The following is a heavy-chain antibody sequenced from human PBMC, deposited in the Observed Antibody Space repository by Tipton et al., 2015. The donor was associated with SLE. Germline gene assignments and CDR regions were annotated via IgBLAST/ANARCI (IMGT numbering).Heavy chain of an antibody. Sequence: TLSLTCTVSGYSISSGYYWGWIRQPPGKGLEWIGYIFYSGSTNYNPSLKSRVTISVDTSKNQFSLKLSSVTAADTAVYYCAVDDAFDIWGQGTMVTVSS. J-gene: IGHJ3*02. V-gene: IGHV4-38-2*02. CDR3: AVDDAFDI. CDR2: IFYSGST. CDR1: GYSISSGYY.